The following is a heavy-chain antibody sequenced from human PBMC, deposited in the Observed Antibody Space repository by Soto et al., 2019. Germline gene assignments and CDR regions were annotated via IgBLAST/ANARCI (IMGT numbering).Heavy chain of an antibody. CDR3: AKGLAPYDYVWGSYRYTHFDY. J-gene: IGHJ4*02. Sequence: EVQLLESGGGLVQPGGSLRLSCAASGFTFSSYAMSWVRQAPGKGLEWVSAISGSGGSTYYADSVKGRFTISRDNSKNTLYLQMNSLRAEDTAVYYCAKGLAPYDYVWGSYRYTHFDYWGQGTLVTVSS. CDR2: ISGSGGST. CDR1: GFTFSSYA. V-gene: IGHV3-23*01. D-gene: IGHD3-16*02.